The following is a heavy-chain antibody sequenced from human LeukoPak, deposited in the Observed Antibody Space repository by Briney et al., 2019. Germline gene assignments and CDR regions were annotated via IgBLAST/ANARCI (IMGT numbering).Heavy chain of an antibody. Sequence: GGSLRLSCAAAGFTFSSYGMHWVRQAPGKVLEWVAVISYDGSNKYYADSVKGRFPISRDNSKSTLYQQMNSLRAEDTGVYYCAKDTGYCSSTSCYILDYWGQGTLVTVSS. CDR2: ISYDGSNK. CDR1: GFTFSSYG. J-gene: IGHJ4*02. V-gene: IGHV3-30*18. D-gene: IGHD2-2*02. CDR3: AKDTGYCSSTSCYILDY.